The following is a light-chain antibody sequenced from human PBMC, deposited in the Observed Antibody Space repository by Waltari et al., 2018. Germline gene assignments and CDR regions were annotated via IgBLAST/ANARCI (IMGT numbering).Light chain of an antibody. Sequence: DFQMTQSPSSLSASLGDTVTITCRASQSIGSFSNWYQHKPGKAPKLLIYASSTLQSGVPSRFSDSGSGTDFTLTISSLRPEDFATYYCQQRGAFGQGTKLEV. V-gene: IGKV1-39*01. CDR1: QSIGSF. CDR2: ASS. J-gene: IGKJ2*01. CDR3: QQRGA.